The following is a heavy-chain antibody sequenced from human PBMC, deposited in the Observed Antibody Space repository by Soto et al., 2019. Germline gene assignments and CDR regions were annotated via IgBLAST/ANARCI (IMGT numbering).Heavy chain of an antibody. Sequence: GGSLRLSCAASGFTFSSYSMNWVRQAPGKGLEWVSSISSSSYIYYADSVKGRFTISRDNAKNSLYLQMNSLRAEDTAVYYCARESTVVVHYYYYGMDVWGQGTTVTVSS. D-gene: IGHD2-15*01. CDR2: ISSSSYI. J-gene: IGHJ6*02. CDR1: GFTFSSYS. V-gene: IGHV3-21*01. CDR3: ARESTVVVHYYYYGMDV.